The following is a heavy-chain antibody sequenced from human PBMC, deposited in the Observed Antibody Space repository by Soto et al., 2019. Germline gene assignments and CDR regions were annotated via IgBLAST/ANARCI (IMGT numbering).Heavy chain of an antibody. CDR2: ISGGGGST. D-gene: IGHD1-26*01. Sequence: EVQLLESGGGLVQPGGSLRLSCAASGFTFSTYAMNWVRQAPGKGLEWVSAISGGGGSTYYADSVKSRVTISRDNSKNTLYLQMNSLRAEDTAVYYCAKVSLGALTFTDYYYYGLDVWGQGTTVTVSS. V-gene: IGHV3-23*01. CDR3: AKVSLGALTFTDYYYYGLDV. CDR1: GFTFSTYA. J-gene: IGHJ6*02.